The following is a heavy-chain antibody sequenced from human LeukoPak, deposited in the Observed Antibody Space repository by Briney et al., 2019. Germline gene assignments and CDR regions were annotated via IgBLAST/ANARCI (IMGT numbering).Heavy chain of an antibody. CDR3: ATRAVAGEFDY. J-gene: IGHJ4*02. CDR2: ISGSDGSK. Sequence: GGSLRLSCAASGFTFSSYVMSWVRQAPGKGLEWVSDISGSDGSKYYADSVKGRFTISRDNSKNTLYLQMNSLRAEDTAVYYCATRAVAGEFDYWGQGTLVTVSS. CDR1: GFTFSSYV. D-gene: IGHD6-19*01. V-gene: IGHV3-23*01.